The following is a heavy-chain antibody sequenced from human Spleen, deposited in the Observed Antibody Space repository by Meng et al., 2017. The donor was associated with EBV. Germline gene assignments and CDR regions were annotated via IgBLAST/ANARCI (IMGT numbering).Heavy chain of an antibody. CDR1: GFTFTGYV. Sequence: QVQVVQCGAEVKKPGASVKVSCKASGFTFTGYVISWVRQAPGQGLEWMGWITVYSGDTNYAQNFQDRVTMTTDTSTNTAYLELRSLRSDDTAVYYCARDYGSFTDSWGQGTLVTVSS. J-gene: IGHJ4*02. V-gene: IGHV1-18*01. CDR2: ITVYSGDT. CDR3: ARDYGSFTDS. D-gene: IGHD3-10*01.